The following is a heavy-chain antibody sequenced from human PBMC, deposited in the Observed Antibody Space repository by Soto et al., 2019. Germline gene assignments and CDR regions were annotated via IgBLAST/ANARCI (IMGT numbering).Heavy chain of an antibody. CDR3: AKGAISGTLNWFDP. CDR1: GFRFADYT. CDR2: LTWNSESI. V-gene: IGHV3-9*01. D-gene: IGHD6-13*01. J-gene: IGHJ5*02. Sequence: EVQLVESGGGLVQPGRSLRLSCAASGFRFADYTMHWVRQAPGKGLEWVSGLTWNSESIAYADYVQGRFTISRDNAKNSLYLQMNSLRAEDTAFDFCAKGAISGTLNWFDPGGQGTLVNVSS.